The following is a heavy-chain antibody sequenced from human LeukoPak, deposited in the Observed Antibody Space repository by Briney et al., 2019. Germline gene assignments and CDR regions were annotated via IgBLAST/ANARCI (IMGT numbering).Heavy chain of an antibody. V-gene: IGHV3-53*01. CDR2: IYTGGST. Sequence: PGGPLRLSCAASGFIVSNKYMAWVRQTPGKGLEWVSVIYTGGSTYYADSVKGRFTISRDNPKNTVHLQMNRLRVEDTAVYYCATTVISGSDGMDVWGQGTTVTVSS. CDR3: ATTVISGSDGMDV. CDR1: GFIVSNKY. D-gene: IGHD4-11*01. J-gene: IGHJ6*02.